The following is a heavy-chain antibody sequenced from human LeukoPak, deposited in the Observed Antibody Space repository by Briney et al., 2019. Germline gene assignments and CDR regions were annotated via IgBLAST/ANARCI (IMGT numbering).Heavy chain of an antibody. CDR1: GGSISNKSDY. V-gene: IGHV4-39*07. J-gene: IGHJ5*02. CDR2: IYYSENM. CDR3: ARRPSGYALSWLDP. D-gene: IGHD3-3*01. Sequence: SETLSLTCTVSGGSISNKSDYWGWIRQPPGKGLEWIATIYYSENMYYNPSLKSRVTISVDTSKNQFSLRLSSVTAADTAVYYCARRPSGYALSWLDPWGQGTLVTVSS.